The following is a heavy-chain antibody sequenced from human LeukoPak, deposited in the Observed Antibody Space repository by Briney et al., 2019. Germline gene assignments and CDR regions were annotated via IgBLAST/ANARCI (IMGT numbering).Heavy chain of an antibody. V-gene: IGHV3-23*01. J-gene: IGHJ4*02. Sequence: PGGSLRLSCADSGFTFSSYAMSWVRQAPGKGLEWVSAISGSGGSTYHADSVKGRFTISRDNSKNTLYLQMNSLRAEDTAVYYCAKDPNYYDSSGYAFDYWGQGTLVTVSS. D-gene: IGHD3-22*01. CDR3: AKDPNYYDSSGYAFDY. CDR2: ISGSGGST. CDR1: GFTFSSYA.